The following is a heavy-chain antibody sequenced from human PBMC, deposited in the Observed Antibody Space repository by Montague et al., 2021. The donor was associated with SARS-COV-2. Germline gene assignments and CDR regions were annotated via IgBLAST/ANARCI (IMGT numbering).Heavy chain of an antibody. CDR1: GDSISSGDYF. V-gene: IGHV4-39*07. J-gene: IGHJ4*02. D-gene: IGHD1-7*01. CDR3: ARSRDWDLGN. Sequence: SETLSLTCTVSGDSISSGDYFWGWIRQPPGKGLEWIASIHIGGTSYFNPSLKSRVTISIDSSKNQFSLNVVSVTAADTAIYFCARSRDWDLGNWGQGTLATVSS. CDR2: IHIGGTS.